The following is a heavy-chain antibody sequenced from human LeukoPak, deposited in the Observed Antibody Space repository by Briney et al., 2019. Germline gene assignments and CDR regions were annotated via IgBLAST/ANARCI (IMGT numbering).Heavy chain of an antibody. CDR1: GFTFSSSA. CDR2: INPSGDDT. CDR3: ARQRGYCSSGSCYFDY. J-gene: IGHJ4*02. V-gene: IGHV3-23*01. D-gene: IGHD2-15*01. Sequence: PGGSLRLFCAASGFTFSSSAMSWVRRAPGKGLEWVSAINPSGDDTYYAESVRGRFTISRDNSKNTVYLQMNSLRAEDTAAYYCARQRGYCSSGSCYFDYWGQGTLVTVSS.